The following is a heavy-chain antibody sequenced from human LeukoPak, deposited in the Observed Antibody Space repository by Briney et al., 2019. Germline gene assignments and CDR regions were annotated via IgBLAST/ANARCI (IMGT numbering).Heavy chain of an antibody. Sequence: GGSLRLSCAVYGGSFSGYYVNWIRQAPGKGLVWVSRINSDGSTNYADSVKGRFTISRDNSKNALSLQLNSLRAEDTEVYWCELVRPKIGTPYPKYFRHWGQGTLVTVSS. D-gene: IGHD6-13*01. CDR3: ELVRPKIGTPYPKYFRH. V-gene: IGHV3-74*01. J-gene: IGHJ1*01. CDR1: GGSFSGYY. CDR2: INSDGST.